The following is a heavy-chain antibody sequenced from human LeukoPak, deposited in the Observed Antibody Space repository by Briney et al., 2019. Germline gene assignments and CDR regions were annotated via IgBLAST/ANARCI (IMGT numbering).Heavy chain of an antibody. D-gene: IGHD3-22*01. CDR2: MNPNSGNT. V-gene: IGHV1-8*01. Sequence: ASVKVSCKASGYTFTSYDINWVRQATGQGLEWMGWMNPNSGNTGYAQKFQGRVTMTRNTSISTAYMELSSLRSEDTAVYYCARRGSSGCVTLYYYYGMDVWGQGTTVTVSS. CDR1: GYTFTSYD. J-gene: IGHJ6*02. CDR3: ARRGSSGCVTLYYYYGMDV.